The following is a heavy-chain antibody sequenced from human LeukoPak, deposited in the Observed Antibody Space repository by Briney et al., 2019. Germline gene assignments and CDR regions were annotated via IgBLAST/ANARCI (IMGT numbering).Heavy chain of an antibody. CDR3: ARDGGTGWT. J-gene: IGHJ5*02. Sequence: PSETLSLTCTVSGGSISSDYWSWIRQPPGKGLEWIGYINYSGSTNYNPSLKSRVTISVDTSKNQFSLKLSSVTAADTAVYYCARDGGTGWTWGQGTLVTVSS. V-gene: IGHV4-59*01. CDR2: INYSGST. D-gene: IGHD6-19*01. CDR1: GGSISSDY.